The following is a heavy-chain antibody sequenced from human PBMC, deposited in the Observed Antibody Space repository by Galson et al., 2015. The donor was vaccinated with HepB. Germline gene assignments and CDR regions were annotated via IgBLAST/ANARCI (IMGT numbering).Heavy chain of an antibody. V-gene: IGHV1-24*01. CDR3: ATEGPAMGIAARPNWFDP. CDR2: FDPEDGET. CDR1: GSTLTELS. J-gene: IGHJ5*02. Sequence: SVTVSCKVSGSTLTELSMHWVRQAPGKGLEWMGGFDPEDGETIYAQKFQGRVTMTEDTSTDTAYMELSSLRSEDTAVYYCATEGPAMGIAARPNWFDPWGQGTLVTVSS. D-gene: IGHD6-6*01.